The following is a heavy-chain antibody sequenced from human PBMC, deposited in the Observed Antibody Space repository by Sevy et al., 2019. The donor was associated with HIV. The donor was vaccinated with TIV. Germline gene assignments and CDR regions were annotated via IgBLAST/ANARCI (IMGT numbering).Heavy chain of an antibody. Sequence: ASVKVSCKASGYTFTSYGISWVRQAPGQGLEWMGWISAYNGNTNYAQKLQGRVTMTTDTSTSTAYMELRSLRSDDTAVYYCAREPPSYSSGLNPTDYWGQETLVTVSS. CDR2: ISAYNGNT. J-gene: IGHJ4*02. CDR3: AREPPSYSSGLNPTDY. CDR1: GYTFTSYG. D-gene: IGHD6-19*01. V-gene: IGHV1-18*01.